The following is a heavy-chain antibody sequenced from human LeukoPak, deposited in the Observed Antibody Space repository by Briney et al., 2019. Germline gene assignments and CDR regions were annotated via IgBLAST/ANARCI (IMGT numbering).Heavy chain of an antibody. D-gene: IGHD3-22*01. CDR3: ARGRTSYDSSGRLQSSYYFDY. CDR1: GFTFNSYW. V-gene: IGHV3-7*01. J-gene: IGHJ4*02. Sequence: QSGGSLRLSCAASGFTFNSYWMSWVRQAPGKGLEWVANIKQDGSENHYVDSVKGRFTISRDNAKNSLSLQMNSLRAEDTSVYYCARGRTSYDSSGRLQSSYYFDYWGQGTLVTVSS. CDR2: IKQDGSEN.